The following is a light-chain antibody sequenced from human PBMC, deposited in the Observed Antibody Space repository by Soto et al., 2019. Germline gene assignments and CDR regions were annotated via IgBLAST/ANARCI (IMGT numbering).Light chain of an antibody. CDR2: SNN. J-gene: IGLJ1*01. CDR3: AAWDASLNGYV. CDR1: SSNIGSNT. V-gene: IGLV1-44*01. Sequence: QSALTQPPSASGTPGQSVTISCSRSSSNIGSNTVNWYQQLPGTAPKLLIYSNNQRPSGVPDRFSGSKSGTSASLAISGLQSEDEADYYCAAWDASLNGYVFGTGTKVTVL.